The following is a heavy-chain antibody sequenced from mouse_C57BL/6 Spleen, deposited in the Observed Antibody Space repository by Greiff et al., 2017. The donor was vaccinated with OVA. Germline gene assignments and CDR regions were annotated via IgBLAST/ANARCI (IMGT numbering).Heavy chain of an antibody. J-gene: IGHJ1*03. CDR3: ARQSYYGSSSYWYFDV. Sequence: DVQLVESGGDLVKPGGSLKLSCAASGFTFSSYGMSWVRQTPDKRLEWVATISSGGSYTYYPESVKGRFTITRDNAKNTLYLQMSRLKSEATAMYYCARQSYYGSSSYWYFDVWGTGTTVTVSS. CDR2: ISSGGSYT. CDR1: GFTFSSYG. V-gene: IGHV5-6*01. D-gene: IGHD1-1*01.